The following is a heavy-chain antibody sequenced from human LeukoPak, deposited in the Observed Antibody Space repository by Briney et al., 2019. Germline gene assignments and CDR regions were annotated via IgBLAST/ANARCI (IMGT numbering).Heavy chain of an antibody. J-gene: IGHJ4*02. CDR1: GYTFTGYY. CDR3: ARVSPQYCSGGSCPFDY. D-gene: IGHD2-15*01. V-gene: IGHV1-2*02. Sequence: ASVKVSCKASGYTFTGYYMHWVRQAPGQGLEWMGWINPNSGGTNYAQKFQGRVTMTRDTSISTAYMELSRLRSDDTAVYYCARVSPQYCSGGSCPFDYWGQGTLVTVSS. CDR2: INPNSGGT.